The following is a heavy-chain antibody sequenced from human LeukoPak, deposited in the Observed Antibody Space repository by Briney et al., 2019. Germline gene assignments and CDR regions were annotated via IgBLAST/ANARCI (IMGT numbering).Heavy chain of an antibody. D-gene: IGHD2-2*01. V-gene: IGHV1-69*01. CDR3: ARDLSDCSSTSCYNWFDP. Sequence: GSSVKVSCKASGGTFSSYAISWVRQAPGQGLEWMGGIIPIFGTANYAQKFQGRVTITADESTSTAYMELSSLRSEDTAVYYCARDLSDCSSTSCYNWFDPWGQGTLVTVSS. CDR1: GGTFSSYA. CDR2: IIPIFGTA. J-gene: IGHJ5*02.